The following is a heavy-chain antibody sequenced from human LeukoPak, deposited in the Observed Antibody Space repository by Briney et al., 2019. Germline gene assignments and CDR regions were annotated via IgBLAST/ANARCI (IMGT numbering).Heavy chain of an antibody. CDR2: ITKSGENT. Sequence: GGSLRLSCGASGLNFSSHAMSWVRQAPGKGLEWVSAITKSGENTLYADFAKGRFTVSRDNSTKTLYLQMNSLRADDTAVYYYAKPSCNYEAHWFEFGCRGNLVTV. V-gene: IGHV3-23*01. CDR1: GLNFSSHA. CDR3: AKPSCNYEAHWFEF. J-gene: IGHJ5*01. D-gene: IGHD5-24*01.